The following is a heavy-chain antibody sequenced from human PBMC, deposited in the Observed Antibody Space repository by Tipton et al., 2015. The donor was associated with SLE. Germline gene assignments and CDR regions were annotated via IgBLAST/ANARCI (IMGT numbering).Heavy chain of an antibody. J-gene: IGHJ4*02. V-gene: IGHV3-48*03. Sequence: SLRLSCAASGFRFRNYGMHWVRQAPGKGLEWISYIDKTGNTIYYADSVKGRFTISRDNAKNSVYLQMSSLGADDTAVYYCARDTLFQGAGSDYWGRGALVTVSS. D-gene: IGHD2-15*01. CDR1: GFRFRNYG. CDR3: ARDTLFQGAGSDY. CDR2: IDKTGNTI.